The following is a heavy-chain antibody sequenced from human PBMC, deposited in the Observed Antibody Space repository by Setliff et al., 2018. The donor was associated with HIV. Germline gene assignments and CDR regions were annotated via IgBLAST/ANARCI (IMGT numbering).Heavy chain of an antibody. D-gene: IGHD1-26*01. Sequence: SETLSLTCTVSGGSISSYYWSWIRQTPGKRLEYIGYIYYNGGTNYNPSLKSRVTISVDTSKNQFSLKLSSVTAADTAVYYCARVAGAHYFDYWGQGTLVTVSS. V-gene: IGHV4-59*01. CDR2: IYYNGGT. CDR1: GGSISSYY. CDR3: ARVAGAHYFDY. J-gene: IGHJ4*02.